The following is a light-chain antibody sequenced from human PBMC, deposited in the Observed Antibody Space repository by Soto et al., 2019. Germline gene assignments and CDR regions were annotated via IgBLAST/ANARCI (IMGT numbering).Light chain of an antibody. CDR1: QSVSSY. Sequence: EIVLTQSPSTLSLSPGEGATLSCRASQSVSSYLAWYQQKPGQAPRLLIYDASNRATGIPARFSGSGSGTDFTLIISSLEPEDFAVYYCQQRSNWPVTFGLGTKVEV. V-gene: IGKV3-11*01. CDR3: QQRSNWPVT. J-gene: IGKJ1*01. CDR2: DAS.